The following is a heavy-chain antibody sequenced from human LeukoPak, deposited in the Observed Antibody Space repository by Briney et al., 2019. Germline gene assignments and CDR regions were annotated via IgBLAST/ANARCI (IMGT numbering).Heavy chain of an antibody. CDR3: ARDWNYGFDY. J-gene: IGHJ4*02. CDR2: IKVDGSER. CDR1: GFTFSKTW. D-gene: IGHD1-7*01. V-gene: IGHV3-7*01. Sequence: PGGSLRLSCAASGFTFSKTWMSWVRQAPGKGLEWVANIKVDGSERYYVDSVKGRFTISRYNAKNSLYLQMNSLRAEDTAIYYCARDWNYGFDYWGQGTLVTVSS.